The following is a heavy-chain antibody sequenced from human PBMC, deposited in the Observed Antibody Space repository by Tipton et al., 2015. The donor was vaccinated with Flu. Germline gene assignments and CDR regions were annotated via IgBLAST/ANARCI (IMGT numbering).Heavy chain of an antibody. CDR2: IYYSGST. D-gene: IGHD5-18*01. V-gene: IGHV4-39*01. CDR3: ARRLITWIQLWGAFDI. CDR1: GGSISSSSYY. Sequence: LRLSCTVSGGSISSSSYYWGWIRQPPGKGLEWIGSIYYSGSTYYNPSLKSRVTISVDTSKNQFSLKLSSVTAADTAVYYCARRLITWIQLWGAFDIWGQGTMVTVSS. J-gene: IGHJ3*02.